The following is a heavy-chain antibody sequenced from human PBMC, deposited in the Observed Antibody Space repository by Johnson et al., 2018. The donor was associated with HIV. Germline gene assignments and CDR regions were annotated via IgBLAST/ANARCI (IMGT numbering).Heavy chain of an antibody. Sequence: VQLVESGGGLIQPGGSLRLSCAASGFTVSSNYMSWVRQAPGKGLEWVSIVYSDGSSTSYADSVKGRFTISRDNAKNTLYLQMNSLRAEDTAVYYCARDCTNGVCWGFDIWGQGTMVTVSS. CDR2: VYSDGSST. CDR1: GFTVSSNY. V-gene: IGHV3-53*01. D-gene: IGHD2-8*01. CDR3: ARDCTNGVCWGFDI. J-gene: IGHJ3*02.